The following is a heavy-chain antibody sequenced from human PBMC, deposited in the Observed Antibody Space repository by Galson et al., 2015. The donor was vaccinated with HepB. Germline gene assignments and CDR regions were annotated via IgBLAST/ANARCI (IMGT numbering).Heavy chain of an antibody. V-gene: IGHV1-46*03. J-gene: IGHJ4*02. D-gene: IGHD6-13*01. CDR2: INPSGGST. CDR3: ARGGPQYSSSWHIAGPTMNFDY. CDR1: GYTFTSYY. Sequence: SVKVSCKASGYTFTSYYMHWVRQAPGQGLEWMGIINPSGGSTSYAQKFQGRVTMTRDTSTSTVYMELSSLRSEDTAVYYCARGGPQYSSSWHIAGPTMNFDYWGQGTLVTVSS.